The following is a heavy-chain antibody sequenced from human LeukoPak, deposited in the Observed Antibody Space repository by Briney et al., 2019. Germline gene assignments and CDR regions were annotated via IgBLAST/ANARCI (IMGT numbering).Heavy chain of an antibody. CDR1: GFTFSSYS. D-gene: IGHD5-18*01. Sequence: GGSLRLSGAASGFTFSSYSMNWVRQAPGKGLEWVSSISSSSSYIYYADSVKGRFTISRDNAKNSLYLQMNSLRAEDTAVYYCARGARGYSYGGYYYGMDVWGKGTTVTVSS. J-gene: IGHJ6*04. V-gene: IGHV3-21*01. CDR2: ISSSSSYI. CDR3: ARGARGYSYGGYYYGMDV.